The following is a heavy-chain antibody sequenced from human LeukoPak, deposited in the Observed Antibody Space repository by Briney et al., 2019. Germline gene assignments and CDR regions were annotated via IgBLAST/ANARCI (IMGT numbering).Heavy chain of an antibody. CDR3: AKVRGITMIVVAEYYFDY. V-gene: IGHV3-23*01. CDR1: GFTFSSYA. Sequence: GGSLRLSCAASGFTFSSYAMSWVRQAPGKGLEWVSAISGSGGSTYYADSVKGRFTISRDNSKNTLYLQMNSLRAEDTAVYYCAKVRGITMIVVAEYYFDYWAREPWSPSPQ. J-gene: IGHJ4*02. CDR2: ISGSGGST. D-gene: IGHD3-22*01.